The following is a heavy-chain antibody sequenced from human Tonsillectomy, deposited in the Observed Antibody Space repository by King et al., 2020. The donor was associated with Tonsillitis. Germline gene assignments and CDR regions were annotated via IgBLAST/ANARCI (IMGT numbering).Heavy chain of an antibody. J-gene: IGHJ6*02. Sequence: VQLVESGGGLVQPGGSLRLSCAASGFTFSSYAMSWVRQAPGKGLEWVSAISGSGRSAYYADSVKGRFTISRDNSKNTLYLQMNSLRAEYTAVYYCAKDAVTGGWSDYYGMDVWGQGTTVTVSS. CDR2: ISGSGRSA. CDR3: AKDAVTGGWSDYYGMDV. D-gene: IGHD2-15*01. V-gene: IGHV3-23*04. CDR1: GFTFSSYA.